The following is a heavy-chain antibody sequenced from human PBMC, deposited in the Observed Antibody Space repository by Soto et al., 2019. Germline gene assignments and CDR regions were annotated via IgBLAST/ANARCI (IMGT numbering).Heavy chain of an antibody. Sequence: SETLSLTCTVSGDSITSGESYWSWIRQPPGKGLEWIGYIYYSGSTYYNPSLKSRISISVDTSKNQFSLKLRSVTAADTAVYYCARRYGSAIDYWGQGTLVTVSS. CDR1: GDSITSGESY. D-gene: IGHD1-26*01. CDR3: ARRYGSAIDY. J-gene: IGHJ4*02. CDR2: IYYSGST. V-gene: IGHV4-30-4*01.